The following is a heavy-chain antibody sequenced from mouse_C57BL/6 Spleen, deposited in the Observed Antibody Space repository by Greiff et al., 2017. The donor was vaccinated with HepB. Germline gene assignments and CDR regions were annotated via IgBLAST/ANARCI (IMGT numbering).Heavy chain of an antibody. J-gene: IGHJ2*01. CDR1: GYTFTSYT. CDR2: INPSSGYT. CDR3: ARHYDYGGFDY. D-gene: IGHD2-4*01. Sequence: QVQLKESGAELARPGASVKMSCKASGYTFTSYTMHWVKQRPGQGLEWIGYINPSSGYTKYNQKFKDKATLTADKSSSTAYMQLSSLTSEDSAVYYCARHYDYGGFDYWGQGTTLTVSS. V-gene: IGHV1-4*01.